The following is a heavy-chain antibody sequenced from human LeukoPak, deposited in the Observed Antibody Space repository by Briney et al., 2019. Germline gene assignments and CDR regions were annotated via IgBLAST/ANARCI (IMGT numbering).Heavy chain of an antibody. CDR2: IYYGGST. CDR1: GGSMSSYY. J-gene: IGHJ4*02. V-gene: IGHV4-59*01. D-gene: IGHD4-23*01. Sequence: SEILSLTCSVSGGSMSSYYWNWIRLPPGKGLEWIGYIYYGGSTNYNPSLKSRVTISVDTSKNQFSLKLSSVTAADSAFYYCARSGGMFYFDFWGQGNLVTVSS. CDR3: ARSGGMFYFDF.